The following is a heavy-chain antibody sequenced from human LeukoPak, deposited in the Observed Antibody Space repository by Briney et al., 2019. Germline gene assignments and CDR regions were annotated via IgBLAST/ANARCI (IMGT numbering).Heavy chain of an antibody. CDR3: AKDSLLWFGSNWFDP. J-gene: IGHJ5*02. V-gene: IGHV3-23*01. CDR1: GFTFSSYA. Sequence: GGSLRLSCAASGFTFSSYAMSWVRQAPGKGLEWVSAISGSGGSTYYADSVKGRFTISRDNSKNTPYLQMNSLRAEDTAVYYCAKDSLLWFGSNWFDPWGQGTLVTVSS. CDR2: ISGSGGST. D-gene: IGHD3-10*01.